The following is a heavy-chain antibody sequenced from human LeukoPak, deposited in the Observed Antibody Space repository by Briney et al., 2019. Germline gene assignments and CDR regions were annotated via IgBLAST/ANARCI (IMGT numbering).Heavy chain of an antibody. CDR1: GFTFSSYS. D-gene: IGHD6-13*01. J-gene: IGHJ6*02. V-gene: IGHV3-21*01. CDR2: ISSSSSYI. Sequence: PGGSLRLSCAASGFTFSSYSMNWVRQAPGKGGEWVSSISSSSSYIYYADSVKGRFTISRDNAKNSLYLQMNSLRAEDTAVYYCARNTRTGYSSSWYSALSGDYYYGMDVWGQGTTVTVSS. CDR3: ARNTRTGYSSSWYSALSGDYYYGMDV.